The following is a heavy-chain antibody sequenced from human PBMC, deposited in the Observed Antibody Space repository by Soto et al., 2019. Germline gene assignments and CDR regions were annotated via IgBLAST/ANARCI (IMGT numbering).Heavy chain of an antibody. V-gene: IGHV2-5*02. D-gene: IGHD3-10*01. CDR2: IYWDDGK. CDR1: GFSLSTSGVG. CDR3: ARSGSYYNLNWFDP. Sequence: SGPTLVNPTQTLTLTCTFSGFSLSTSGVGVGWIRQPPGKALEWLALIYWDDGKRYSPSLKSRLTITKDTSKNQVVLTMTNMDPVDTATYYCARSGSYYNLNWFDPWGQGTLVTVSS. J-gene: IGHJ5*02.